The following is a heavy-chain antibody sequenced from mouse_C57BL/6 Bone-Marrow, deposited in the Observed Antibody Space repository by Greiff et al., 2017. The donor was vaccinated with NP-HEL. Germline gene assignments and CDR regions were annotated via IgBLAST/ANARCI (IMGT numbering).Heavy chain of an antibody. CDR3: ARSYYDYDRYFDV. J-gene: IGHJ1*03. V-gene: IGHV1-53*01. CDR1: GYTFTSYW. CDR2: INPSNGGT. D-gene: IGHD2-4*01. Sequence: VQLQQSGTERVKPGASVKLSCKASGYTFTSYWMHWVKQRPGQGLEWIGNINPSNGGTNYNEKFKSKATLTVDKSSSTAYMQLSSLTSEDSAVYYCARSYYDYDRYFDVWGTGTTVTVSS.